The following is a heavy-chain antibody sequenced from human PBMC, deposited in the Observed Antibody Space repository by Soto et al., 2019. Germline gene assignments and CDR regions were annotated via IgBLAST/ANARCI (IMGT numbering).Heavy chain of an antibody. V-gene: IGHV3-30*18. CDR1: GFTFSSYG. CDR3: AKDSFRKDYYYYGMDV. J-gene: IGHJ6*02. Sequence: GGSLRLSCAASGFTFSSYGMHWVRQAPGKGLEWVAVISYDGSNKYYADSVKGRFTISRDNSKNTLYLQMNSLRAEDTAVYYCAKDSFRKDYYYYGMDVWGQGTTVTVSS. CDR2: ISYDGSNK.